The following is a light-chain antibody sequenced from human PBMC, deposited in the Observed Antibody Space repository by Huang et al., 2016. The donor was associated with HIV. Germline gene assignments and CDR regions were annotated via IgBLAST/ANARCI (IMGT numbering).Light chain of an antibody. V-gene: IGKV3D-20*02. J-gene: IGKJ1*01. CDR3: HQYAKSMAT. Sequence: VLTQSPVSVSLSLGDRLNVSWRASQSVDTSYLAWYQHKPGQSPRLLVYETATRASGIPSRCSGSGSGRDFSLTISRLEPEDFGVYYCHQYAKSMATFGQGTKVDI. CDR1: QSVDTSY. CDR2: ETA.